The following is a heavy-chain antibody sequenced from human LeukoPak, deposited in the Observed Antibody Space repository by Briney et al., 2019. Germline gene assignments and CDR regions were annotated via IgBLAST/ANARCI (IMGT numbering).Heavy chain of an antibody. J-gene: IGHJ4*02. CDR3: ARDPTSTSSTDF. Sequence: SETLSLTCSVSGGSISSYYWSWIRQPAGKGLEWIGSIYYSGDTYYNPSLKSRVTVSVDTSKNQFSLKLRSVTAADTAVYYCARDPTSTSSTDFWGQGTLVTVSS. V-gene: IGHV4-4*07. D-gene: IGHD6-6*01. CDR2: IYYSGDT. CDR1: GGSISSYY.